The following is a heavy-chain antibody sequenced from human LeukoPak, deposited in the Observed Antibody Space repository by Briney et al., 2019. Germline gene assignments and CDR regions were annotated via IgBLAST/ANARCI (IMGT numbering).Heavy chain of an antibody. CDR2: ISGSGGSST. CDR1: GFTFSSYA. CDR3: ANSAAVGTFY. D-gene: IGHD6-13*01. V-gene: IGHV3-23*01. Sequence: PGGSLRLSCAASGFTFSSYAMSWVRQAPGKGLEWVSAISGSGGSSTYYADSVKGRFTIPRDNSKNTLYLQMNSLRAEDTAVYYCANSAAVGTFYWGQGTLVTVSS. J-gene: IGHJ4*02.